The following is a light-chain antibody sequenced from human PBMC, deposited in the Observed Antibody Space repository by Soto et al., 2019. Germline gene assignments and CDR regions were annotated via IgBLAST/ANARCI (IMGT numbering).Light chain of an antibody. CDR3: AAWDDSLKGVV. V-gene: IGLV1-44*01. CDR1: SSNIGSNT. J-gene: IGLJ2*01. CDR2: SNK. Sequence: QSVLTQPPSASGTPGQRVTISCSGSSSNIGSNTVNWYQQLPGTAPKLLIYSNKQRPSGVPDRFSGSKSGTSASLSISGLQSADEADYYCAAWDDSLKGVVFGGGTKVTVL.